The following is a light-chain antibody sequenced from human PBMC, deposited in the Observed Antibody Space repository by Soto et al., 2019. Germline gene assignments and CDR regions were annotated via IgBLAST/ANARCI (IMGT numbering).Light chain of an antibody. CDR3: QQYNSYSPT. J-gene: IGKJ1*01. Sequence: DIQMTQTPSTLSASEGDRVTITCRASQSISVWLAWYQQKAGKAPNLLIYKASRLESGVPSRFSGSGSETEFTLTISGLQPGDSATYYCQQYNSYSPTSGQGTKVDIK. CDR1: QSISVW. V-gene: IGKV1-5*03. CDR2: KAS.